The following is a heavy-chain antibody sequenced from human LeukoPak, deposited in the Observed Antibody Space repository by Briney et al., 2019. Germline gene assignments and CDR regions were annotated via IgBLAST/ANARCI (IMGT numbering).Heavy chain of an antibody. CDR1: GYIFNAYF. CDR3: AREVVFASGSCLY. CDR2: INPNSGGT. Sequence: ASVKDSCMASGYIFNAYFMHWVRQAAGQGREWMGRINPNSGGTDYAQRLQGRVIMTRDTSISTAYMDLSRLRSDDTDIYYCAREVVFASGSCLYWGQGTLVTVSS. V-gene: IGHV1-2*05. D-gene: IGHD3-10*01. J-gene: IGHJ4*02.